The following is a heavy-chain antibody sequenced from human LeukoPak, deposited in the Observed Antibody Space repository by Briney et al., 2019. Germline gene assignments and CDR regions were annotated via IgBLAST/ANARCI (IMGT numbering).Heavy chain of an antibody. Sequence: SVKVSCKASGGTFSSYTITWVRQAPGQGLEWMGGIIPIFGTANYAQKFQGRVTITADESTSTAYMELSSLRSEDTAVYYCARVSASDSSGYANDYWGQGTLVTVSS. CDR1: GGTFSSYT. V-gene: IGHV1-69*13. CDR2: IIPIFGTA. J-gene: IGHJ4*02. CDR3: ARVSASDSSGYANDY. D-gene: IGHD3-22*01.